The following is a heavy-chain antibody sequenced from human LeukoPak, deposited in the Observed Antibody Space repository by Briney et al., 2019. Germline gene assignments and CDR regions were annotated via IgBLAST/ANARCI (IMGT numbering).Heavy chain of an antibody. D-gene: IGHD6-13*01. CDR2: ISSSSSFI. J-gene: IGHJ4*02. Sequence: VGSLRLSCAASGFTLSGYSMSWVRQAPRKRLGFVSSISSSSSFIYYADSVKGRFTISRDNAKKSLSLQMSSLRADDTAVYYCARGYSSSWYLDWGQGTLVTVSS. CDR3: ARGYSSSWYLD. V-gene: IGHV3-21*01. CDR1: GFTLSGYS.